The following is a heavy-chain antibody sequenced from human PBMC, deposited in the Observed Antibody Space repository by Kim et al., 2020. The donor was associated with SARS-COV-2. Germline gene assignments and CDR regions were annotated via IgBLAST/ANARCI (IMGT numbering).Heavy chain of an antibody. J-gene: IGHJ4*02. V-gene: IGHV3-43*02. Sequence: GGSLRLSCAASGFTFEDYAMHWVRQVPGKSLEWVSLISGDGDSTSYADSVKGRFTVSRDNSKNSMYLQMNSLRNEDYALYYCAKMSRGNGWPHSFDSWGQGTLVTVSS. CDR2: ISGDGDST. D-gene: IGHD6-19*01. CDR3: AKMSRGNGWPHSFDS. CDR1: GFTFEDYA.